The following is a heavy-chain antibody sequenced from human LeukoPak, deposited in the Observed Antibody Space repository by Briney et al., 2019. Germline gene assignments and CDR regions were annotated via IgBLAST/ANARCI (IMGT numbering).Heavy chain of an antibody. CDR2: IKQDGSEK. D-gene: IGHD3-22*01. CDR3: ARDLGYYDSSGYISGAFDI. J-gene: IGHJ3*02. V-gene: IGHV3-7*01. CDR1: GFTFSSYW. Sequence: GGPLRLSCAASGFTFSSYWMSWVRQAPGKRLEWVANIKQDGSEKYYVDSVKGRFTISRDNAKNSLYLQMNSLRAEDTAVYYCARDLGYYDSSGYISGAFDIWGQGTMVTVS.